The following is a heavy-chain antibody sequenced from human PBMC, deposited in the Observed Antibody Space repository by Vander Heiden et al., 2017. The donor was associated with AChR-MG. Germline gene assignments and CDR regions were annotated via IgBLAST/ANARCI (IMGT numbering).Heavy chain of an antibody. J-gene: IGHJ4*02. CDR1: GFTFSSYA. V-gene: IGHV3-23*01. D-gene: IGHD4-17*01. Sequence: EVQLLESGGGLVQPGGSLRLSCAASGFTFSSYAMSWVRQAPGKGLEWVSAISGSGGSTYYEDSVKGRFTISRDNSKNTLYLQMNSLRAEDTAVYYCAKDRFDYGDYPLFDYWGQGTLVTVSS. CDR2: ISGSGGST. CDR3: AKDRFDYGDYPLFDY.